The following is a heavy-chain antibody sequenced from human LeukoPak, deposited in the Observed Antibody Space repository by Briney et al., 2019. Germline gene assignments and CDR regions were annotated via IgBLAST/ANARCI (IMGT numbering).Heavy chain of an antibody. J-gene: IGHJ6*02. Sequence: KPSEALSLSCSVYVGSICSYYCGWIRQPAAWVQEWIGRIYTSGSTSSNPSLKSRVTMSVDPAKSQFSLKLSSLSAADTAVYYCARVVVGQTYYYYYYGMDVWGQGTTVPVSS. CDR2: IYTSGST. CDR3: ARVVVGQTYYYYYYGMDV. CDR1: VGSICSYY. V-gene: IGHV4-4*07. D-gene: IGHD3-22*01.